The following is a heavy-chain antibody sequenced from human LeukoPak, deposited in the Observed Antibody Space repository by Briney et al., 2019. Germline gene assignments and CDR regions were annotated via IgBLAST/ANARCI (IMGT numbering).Heavy chain of an antibody. CDR2: ISSGSSNI. J-gene: IGHJ4*02. CDR3: ARGAFYFDF. V-gene: IGHV3-48*02. CDR1: RFTFSTYT. Sequence: RPGGSLRLSCAVSRFTFSTYTMNWVRQAPGKGLEWVSSISSGSSNIYYADSVKGRFTISRDNAKNSLYLQMNSLRDEDTAVYYCARGAFYFDFWGQGTLVTVSP.